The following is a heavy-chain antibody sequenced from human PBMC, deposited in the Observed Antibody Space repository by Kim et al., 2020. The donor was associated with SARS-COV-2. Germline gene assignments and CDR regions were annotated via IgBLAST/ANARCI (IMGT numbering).Heavy chain of an antibody. D-gene: IGHD6-13*01. CDR2: ISSNGGST. CDR1: GFTFSSYA. J-gene: IGHJ2*01. V-gene: IGHV3-64D*06. CDR3: VKASVAAAGLWYFDL. Sequence: GGSLRLSCSASGFTFSSYAMHWVRQAPGKGLEYVSAISSNGGSTYYADSVKGRFTISRDNSKNTLYLQMSSLRAEDTAVYYCVKASVAAAGLWYFDLWGRGTLVTVSS.